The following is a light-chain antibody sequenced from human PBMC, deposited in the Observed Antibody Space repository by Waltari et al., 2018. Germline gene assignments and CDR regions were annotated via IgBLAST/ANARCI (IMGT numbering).Light chain of an antibody. V-gene: IGKV3-11*01. J-gene: IGKJ5*01. CDR2: GAS. Sequence: EIVLTQSPVILSLSAGEGATLPCRASQRVSTYLAWDKQKPGQAPRLLIYGASNRAPGIPARFSGSGSGTDFTLSINSLEPEDFAVYYCQHYNNWPITFGQGTRLEIK. CDR3: QHYNNWPIT. CDR1: QRVSTY.